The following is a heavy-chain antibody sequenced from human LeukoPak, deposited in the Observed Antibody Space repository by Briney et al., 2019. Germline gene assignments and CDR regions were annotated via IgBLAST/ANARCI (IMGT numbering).Heavy chain of an antibody. J-gene: IGHJ4*02. CDR2: IYYSGGT. CDR1: GGSISSSSYY. Sequence: SETLSLTCTVSGGSISSSSYYWGWIRQPPGKGLEWIGSIYYSGGTYYNPTLKSRFTISVDTAKNQLSLRLSSLTTAHTAGYYGATSPSLNTAMVNVDYWGQGTLVTVSS. CDR3: ATSPSLNTAMVNVDY. V-gene: IGHV4-39*01. D-gene: IGHD5-18*01.